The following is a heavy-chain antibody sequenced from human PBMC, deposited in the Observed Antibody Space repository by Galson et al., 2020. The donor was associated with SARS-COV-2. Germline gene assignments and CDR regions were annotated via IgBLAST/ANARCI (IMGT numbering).Heavy chain of an antibody. J-gene: IGHJ3*02. CDR2: TYYRSQWST. Sequence: SETLSLTCAISGDSVSSNSAAWNWIRQSPSRGLEWLGRTYYRSQWSTDYAVSVKSRITINPDTSKNQFSLQLNSVTPEDTAIYYCAGRVAGAGSLHIVGQGTMVIVSS. V-gene: IGHV6-1*01. CDR3: AGRVAGAGSLHI. D-gene: IGHD6-13*01. CDR1: GDSVSSNSAA.